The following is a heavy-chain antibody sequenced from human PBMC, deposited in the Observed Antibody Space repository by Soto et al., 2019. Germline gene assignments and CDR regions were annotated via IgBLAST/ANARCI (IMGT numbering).Heavy chain of an antibody. J-gene: IGHJ4*02. CDR3: ASRSSGWYFDY. Sequence: GSLRLSCAASGFTFSSYSMNWVRQAPGKGLEWVSVISGSGGSTYYADSVKGRFTISRDNSKNTLYLQMNSLRAEDTAVYYCASRSSGWYFDYWGQGTLVTVSS. CDR2: ISGSGGST. V-gene: IGHV3-23*01. CDR1: GFTFSSYS. D-gene: IGHD6-19*01.